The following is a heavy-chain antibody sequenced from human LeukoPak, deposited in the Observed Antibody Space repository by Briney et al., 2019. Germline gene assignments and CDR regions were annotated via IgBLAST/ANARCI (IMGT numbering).Heavy chain of an antibody. CDR1: GDSISSYY. Sequence: PSETLSLTCTVSGDSISSYYWSWIRQPPGKGREWIGYIYYSGSTNYNPSLKSRVTISVDTSKNQFSLKLSSVTAADTAVYYCARLYSSGCYYFDYWGQGTLVTVS. V-gene: IGHV4-59*08. CDR3: ARLYSSGCYYFDY. D-gene: IGHD6-19*01. CDR2: IYYSGST. J-gene: IGHJ4*02.